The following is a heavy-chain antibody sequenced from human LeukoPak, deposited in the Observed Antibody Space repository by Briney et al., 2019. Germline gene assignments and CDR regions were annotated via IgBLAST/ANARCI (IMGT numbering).Heavy chain of an antibody. J-gene: IGHJ4*02. V-gene: IGHV3-21*01. D-gene: IGHD1-26*01. CDR1: GFTFDDYA. CDR2: ISSSSSYI. CDR3: ARASATQGGYYFDY. Sequence: PGGSLRLSCAASGFTFDDYAMHWVRQAPGKGLEWVSSISSSSSYIYYADSVKGRFTISRDNAKNSLYLQMNSLRAEDTAVYYCARASATQGGYYFDYWGQGTLVTVSS.